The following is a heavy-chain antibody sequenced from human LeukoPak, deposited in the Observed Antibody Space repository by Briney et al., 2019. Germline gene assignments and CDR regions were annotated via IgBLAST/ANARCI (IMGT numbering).Heavy chain of an antibody. Sequence: PSETLSLTCTVSGYSISSGYYWGWIRQPPGKGLEWIGSIYHSGSTYYNPSLKSRVTISVDTSKNQFSLKLSSVTAADTAVYYCARVSQWELAVDYWGQGTLVTVSS. CDR3: ARVSQWELAVDY. D-gene: IGHD1-26*01. CDR2: IYHSGST. CDR1: GYSISSGYY. J-gene: IGHJ4*02. V-gene: IGHV4-38-2*02.